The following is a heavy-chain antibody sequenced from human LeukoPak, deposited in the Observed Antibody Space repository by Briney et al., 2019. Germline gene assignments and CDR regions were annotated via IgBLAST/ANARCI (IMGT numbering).Heavy chain of an antibody. D-gene: IGHD3-22*01. CDR2: INSDGSST. CDR1: GFTFSSYW. Sequence: PGGSLRLSCAASGFTFSSYWMHWVRQVPGKGLVWVSRINSDGSSTSYADSVKGRFTISRDNAKDSLYLQMNSLRDEDTAVYYCARDSRGIVVVDFDYWGQGTLVTVSS. V-gene: IGHV3-74*01. J-gene: IGHJ4*02. CDR3: ARDSRGIVVVDFDY.